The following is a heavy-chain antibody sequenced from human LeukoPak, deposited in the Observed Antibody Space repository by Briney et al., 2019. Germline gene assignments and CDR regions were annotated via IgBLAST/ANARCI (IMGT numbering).Heavy chain of an antibody. J-gene: IGHJ4*02. D-gene: IGHD3-10*01. CDR2: LSPNSGDT. CDR1: GYTFTGYY. CDR3: ASMAPNGFDY. V-gene: IGHV1-2*02. Sequence: ASVKVSCKASGYTFTGYYMHWVRQAPGQELEWMGWLSPNSGDTKFAQKFQGRVTMTRDTSISTAYMELSRLRSDDTAVYYCASMAPNGFDYWGQGTLVTVSS.